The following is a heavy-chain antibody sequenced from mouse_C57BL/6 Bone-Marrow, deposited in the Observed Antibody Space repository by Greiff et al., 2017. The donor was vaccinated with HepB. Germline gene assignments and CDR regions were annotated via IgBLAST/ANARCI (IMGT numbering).Heavy chain of an antibody. CDR2: IDPENGDT. V-gene: IGHV14-4*01. Sequence: EVQLQQSGAELVRPGASVKLSCTASGFNIKDDYMHWVKQRPEQGLEWIGWIDPENGDTEYASKFQGKATITADTSSNTAYLQLSSLTSEDTAVYYCTTEGLVTTWFAYWGQGTLVTVSA. J-gene: IGHJ3*01. D-gene: IGHD2-2*01. CDR1: GFNIKDDY. CDR3: TTEGLVTTWFAY.